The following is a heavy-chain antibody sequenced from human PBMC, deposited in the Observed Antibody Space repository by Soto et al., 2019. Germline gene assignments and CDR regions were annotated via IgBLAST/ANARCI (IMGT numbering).Heavy chain of an antibody. D-gene: IGHD3-16*01. Sequence: EVQLVESGGGVEQPGRSLRLSCAASGFTFEDYAMYWVRQPPGKGLEWVSSISWNSGRIGYADSVKGRFTISRDNAENSLYLEMNSLRPEDTALYYCAQEMVWGGVEGGVGGFDLWGQGTMVTVSS. V-gene: IGHV3-9*01. CDR3: AQEMVWGGVEGGVGGFDL. CDR1: GFTFEDYA. J-gene: IGHJ3*01. CDR2: ISWNSGRI.